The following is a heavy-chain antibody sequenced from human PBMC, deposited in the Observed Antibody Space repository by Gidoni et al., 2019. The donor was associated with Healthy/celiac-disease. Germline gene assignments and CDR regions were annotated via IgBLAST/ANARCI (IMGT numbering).Heavy chain of an antibody. CDR3: ARSGRPAGEAKLLYNWFDP. D-gene: IGHD3-16*01. V-gene: IGHV1-69*01. Sequence: QVQLVQSGAEVKKPGSSVKVSCKASGGTFRSYAIRWVRQAPGQGLEWMGGIIPIFGTANYAQKFQGRVTITADESTSTAYMELSSLRSEDTAVYYCARSGRPAGEAKLLYNWFDPWGQGTLVTVSS. J-gene: IGHJ5*02. CDR2: IIPIFGTA. CDR1: GGTFRSYA.